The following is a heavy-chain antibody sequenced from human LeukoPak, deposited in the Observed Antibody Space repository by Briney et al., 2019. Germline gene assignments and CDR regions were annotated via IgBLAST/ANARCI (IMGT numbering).Heavy chain of an antibody. V-gene: IGHV3-48*04. Sequence: GGSLRLSCAASGFTFRRDSMNWVRQAPGKGLEWISYISHDSAIIYYADSVRGRFTMSRDNAKNSLYLQMHSLRAEDTAVYYCVRDNPRCCGVVPANIDDYWGQGTLVTVSS. D-gene: IGHD2-15*01. J-gene: IGHJ4*02. CDR1: GFTFRRDS. CDR2: ISHDSAII. CDR3: VRDNPRCCGVVPANIDDY.